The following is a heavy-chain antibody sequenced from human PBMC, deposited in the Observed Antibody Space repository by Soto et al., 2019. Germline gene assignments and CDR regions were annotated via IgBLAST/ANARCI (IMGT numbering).Heavy chain of an antibody. J-gene: IGHJ6*02. V-gene: IGHV1-46*01. Sequence: KVSCKASGYTFTSYYMHWVRQAPGQGLEWMGIINPSGGSTTYAQKFQGRVTTTRDTSTSTVYMELSSLRSEDTAVYYCARGDIVAIFGMDVWGQGTTVTVSS. D-gene: IGHD5-12*01. CDR3: ARGDIVAIFGMDV. CDR1: GYTFTSYY. CDR2: INPSGGST.